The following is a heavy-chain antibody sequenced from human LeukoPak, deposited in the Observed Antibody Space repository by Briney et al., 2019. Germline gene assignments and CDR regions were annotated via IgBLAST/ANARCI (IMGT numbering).Heavy chain of an antibody. V-gene: IGHV1-2*02. CDR1: GYTFTGYY. CDR3: ARGIITMVRGVIITGWFDP. J-gene: IGHJ5*02. Sequence: ASVKVSCKASGYTFTGYYMHWVRQAPGQGLEWMGWINPNSGGTNYAQKFQGRVTMTRDTSISTAYMELSRLRSDDTAVYYCARGIITMVRGVIITGWFDPWGQGTLVTVSS. CDR2: INPNSGGT. D-gene: IGHD3-10*01.